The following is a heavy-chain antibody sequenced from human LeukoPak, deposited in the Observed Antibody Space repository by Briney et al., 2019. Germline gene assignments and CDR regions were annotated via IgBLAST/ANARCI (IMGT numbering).Heavy chain of an antibody. D-gene: IGHD5-12*01. CDR1: GSPFSSYS. Sequence: GGSLTLSCAASGSPFSSYSMHWVRQAPGKGLEYVSAISSNGGSTYYATSVNGRFDISRDNSKNTLYLQMGSLRAEDMAVYYCARDGPSGTGYDYTGLDYWGQGTLVTVSS. CDR3: ARDGPSGTGYDYTGLDY. V-gene: IGHV3-64*01. CDR2: ISSNGGST. J-gene: IGHJ4*02.